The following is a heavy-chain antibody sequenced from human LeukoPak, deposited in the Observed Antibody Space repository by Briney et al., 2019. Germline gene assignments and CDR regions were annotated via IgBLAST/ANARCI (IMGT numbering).Heavy chain of an antibody. CDR3: AREPYSYDSSGYLFGGV. Sequence: PGGSPRLSCAASGFTFSSYSMNWVRQAPGKGLEWVSYISSSSSTIYYADSVKGRFTISRDNAKNSLYLQMNSLRAEDTAVYYCAREPYSYDSSGYLFGGVWGQGTMVTVSS. V-gene: IGHV3-48*01. J-gene: IGHJ3*01. CDR1: GFTFSSYS. D-gene: IGHD3-22*01. CDR2: ISSSSSTI.